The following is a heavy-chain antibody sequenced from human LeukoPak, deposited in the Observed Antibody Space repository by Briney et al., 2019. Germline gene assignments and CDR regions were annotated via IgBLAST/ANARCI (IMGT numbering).Heavy chain of an antibody. CDR2: IYTSGST. D-gene: IGHD6-6*01. CDR3: ARGAARLPYYYYMDV. Sequence: PSETLSLTCTVSGGSISSYYWSWIRQPAGKGLEWIGRIYTSGSTNYNPSLKSRVTMSVGTSKNQFSLKLSSVTAADTAVYYCARGAARLPYYYYMDVWGKGTTVTVSS. CDR1: GGSISSYY. V-gene: IGHV4-4*07. J-gene: IGHJ6*03.